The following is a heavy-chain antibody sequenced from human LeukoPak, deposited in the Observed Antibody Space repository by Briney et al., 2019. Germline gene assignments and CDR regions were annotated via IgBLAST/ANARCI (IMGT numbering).Heavy chain of an antibody. Sequence: GRSLRLSCAASGFTFSNYGMHGVRQAPGKGLEWVAFIRFDESRTFYGDSVKGRFIISRDNSENTLFLHMHSLRPEDTAVYYCAKALVLTVAGTYYVDHWGQGTLVTVSS. V-gene: IGHV3-30*02. CDR1: GFTFSNYG. J-gene: IGHJ4*02. CDR3: AKALVLTVAGTYYVDH. D-gene: IGHD6-19*01. CDR2: IRFDESRT.